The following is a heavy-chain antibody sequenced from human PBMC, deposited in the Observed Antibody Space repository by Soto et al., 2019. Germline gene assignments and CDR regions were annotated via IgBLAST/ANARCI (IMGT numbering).Heavy chain of an antibody. CDR3: EKANSRYCSSTSCYSYYYYGMDV. V-gene: IGHV3-23*01. D-gene: IGHD2-2*01. CDR1: GFGFRRDA. J-gene: IGHJ6*02. CDR2: ISGSGGST. Sequence: PVGFRRLSCAASGFGFRRDAMSWVRQGPGKGRGSGSSISGSGGSTYYADSVKGRFTISRDNSKNTLYLQMNSLRAEDTAVYYCEKANSRYCSSTSCYSYYYYGMDVWGQGTTVTSP.